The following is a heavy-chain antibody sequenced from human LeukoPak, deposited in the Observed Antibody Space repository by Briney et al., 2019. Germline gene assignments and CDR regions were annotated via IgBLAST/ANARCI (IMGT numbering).Heavy chain of an antibody. CDR2: INPSGGST. J-gene: IGHJ4*02. CDR1: GYTFTNYY. Sequence: APVKVSCKASGYTFTNYYMHWVRQAPGQGLECMGIINPSGGSTSYAQKFQGRVTMTRDTSTSTVYMELSSLRSEDTAVYYCARERETALYYFDYWGQGTLVTVSS. D-gene: IGHD5-18*01. V-gene: IGHV1-46*01. CDR3: ARERETALYYFDY.